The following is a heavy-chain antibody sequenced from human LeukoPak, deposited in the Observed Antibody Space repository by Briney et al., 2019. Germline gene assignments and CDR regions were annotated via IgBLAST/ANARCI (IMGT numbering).Heavy chain of an antibody. CDR3: AGSDGQLGDY. CDR1: GGSISSYY. V-gene: IGHV4-59*01. CDR2: IYYSGST. Sequence: PSETLSLTCTVSGGSISSYYWSWIRQPPGKGLEWIGYIYYSGSTNYNPSLKSRVTISVDTSKNQFSLELSSVTAADTAVYYCAGSDGQLGDYWGQGTLVTVSS. D-gene: IGHD6-6*01. J-gene: IGHJ4*02.